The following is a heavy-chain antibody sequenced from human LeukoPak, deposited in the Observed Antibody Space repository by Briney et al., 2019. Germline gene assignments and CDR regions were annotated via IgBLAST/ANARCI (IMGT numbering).Heavy chain of an antibody. V-gene: IGHV4-59*01. D-gene: IGHD3/OR15-3a*01. CDR2: IYYSGST. J-gene: IGHJ6*02. CDR3: AGTGTGYYYGMDV. Sequence: SETLSLPCTVSGGSISSYYWSWIRQPPGRGREWIGYIYYSGSTNYNPSLKSRVTISVDTSKNQFSLKVSAVTAADTAVDYCAGTGTGYYYGMDVWGQGTTVTVSS. CDR1: GGSISSYY.